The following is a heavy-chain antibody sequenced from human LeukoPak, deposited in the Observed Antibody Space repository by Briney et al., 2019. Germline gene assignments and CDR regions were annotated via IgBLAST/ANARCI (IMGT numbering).Heavy chain of an antibody. CDR1: VYTLRSYG. Sequence: ASVKVSCKASVYTLRSYGITCVRQAPEQGLEWVGRICAYNGNTKYPQKLQSGGSMTTYTSPSTAYMELRSLRSDDTAVYYCAKGPMIDIVIVPAADDYYYMDVWSKGTTVTVPS. D-gene: IGHD2-2*01. CDR3: AKGPMIDIVIVPAADDYYYMDV. J-gene: IGHJ6*03. CDR2: ICAYNGNT. V-gene: IGHV1-18*01.